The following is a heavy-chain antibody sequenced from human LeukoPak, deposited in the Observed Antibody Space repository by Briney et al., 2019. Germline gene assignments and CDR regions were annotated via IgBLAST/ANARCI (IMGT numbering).Heavy chain of an antibody. CDR1: GYTFTGYY. CDR3: ARDTRIAAAGGRSILRFDP. D-gene: IGHD6-13*01. V-gene: IGHV1-2*02. J-gene: IGHJ5*02. CDR2: INPNSGGT. Sequence: GASVKVACKASGYTFTGYYMHWVRQAPGQGLEWMGWINPNSGGTNYAQKFQGRVTMTRDTSISTAYMELSRLRSEDTAVYYCARDTRIAAAGGRSILRFDPWGQGTLVTVSS.